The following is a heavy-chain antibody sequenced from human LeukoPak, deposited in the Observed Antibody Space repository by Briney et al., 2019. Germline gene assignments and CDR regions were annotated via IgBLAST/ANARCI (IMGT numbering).Heavy chain of an antibody. Sequence: SETLSLTCTVSGGSISSSSYYWGWIRQPPGKGLEWIGSIYYSGSTYYNPSLKSRVTISVDTSKNQFSLKLSSVTAADTAVYYCAGGGERYWYFDLWGRGTLVTVSS. CDR1: GGSISSSSYY. D-gene: IGHD3-16*01. CDR3: AGGGERYWYFDL. V-gene: IGHV4-39*01. J-gene: IGHJ2*01. CDR2: IYYSGST.